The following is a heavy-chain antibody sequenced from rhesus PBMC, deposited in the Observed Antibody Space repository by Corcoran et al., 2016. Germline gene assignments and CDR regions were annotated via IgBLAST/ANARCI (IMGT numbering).Heavy chain of an antibody. J-gene: IGHJ2*01. CDR3: ARGDYTVNWYFDL. CDR1: GFSFRDYY. CDR2: ISYSGGST. Sequence: EVQLVESGGGLAKPGGSLRLSCAASGFSFRDYYMSCVRPAPGKGLEGVSGISYSGGSTYYADAVKGRLTISRENAKNTRYLQMDSLRAEDTAVDYCARGDYTVNWYFDLWGPGTPITISS. D-gene: IGHD4-23*01. V-gene: IGHV3S18*01.